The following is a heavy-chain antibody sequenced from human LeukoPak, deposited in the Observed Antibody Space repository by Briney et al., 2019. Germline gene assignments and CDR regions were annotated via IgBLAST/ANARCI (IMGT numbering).Heavy chain of an antibody. CDR1: ESTFTDYG. Sequence: GGSLRLSCTDSESTFTDYGMSWVRQAPGKGLEWVSGINCKGDETAYADSVKGRFTISRDNAKNSLYLQMNSLRAEDTALYYCARDLSASWYSLGSWGQGTLVTVSS. V-gene: IGHV3-20*04. J-gene: IGHJ4*02. CDR3: ARDLSASWYSLGS. CDR2: INCKGDET. D-gene: IGHD6-13*01.